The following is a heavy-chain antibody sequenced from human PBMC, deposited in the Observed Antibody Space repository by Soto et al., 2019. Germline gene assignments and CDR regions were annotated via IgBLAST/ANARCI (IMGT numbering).Heavy chain of an antibody. CDR3: ASGGYSSSSMAVDY. D-gene: IGHD6-6*01. CDR2: IYHSGST. Sequence: KTSETLSLTCAGSGGSISRGGYSWSWIRQPPGKGLEWIGYIYHSGSTYYNPSLKSRVTISVDRSKNQFSLKLSSVTAADTAVYYCASGGYSSSSMAVDYWGQGTLVTVSS. CDR1: GGSISRGGYS. J-gene: IGHJ4*02. V-gene: IGHV4-30-2*01.